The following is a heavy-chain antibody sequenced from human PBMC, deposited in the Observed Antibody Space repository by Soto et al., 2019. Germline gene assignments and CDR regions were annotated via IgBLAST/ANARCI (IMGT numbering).Heavy chain of an antibody. J-gene: IGHJ4*02. V-gene: IGHV1-2*04. D-gene: IGHD6-19*01. CDR1: GSTFTGNY. CDR2: INPNTGGT. Sequence: ASVKVSCKASGSTFTGNYMHWVRQAPGQGPEWMGWINPNTGGTNFAQKFQGWITMTRDTSLSTAYMELSGLTSGDTAVYYCAKGGDSSGWEFDYWGQGTLVTVSS. CDR3: AKGGDSSGWEFDY.